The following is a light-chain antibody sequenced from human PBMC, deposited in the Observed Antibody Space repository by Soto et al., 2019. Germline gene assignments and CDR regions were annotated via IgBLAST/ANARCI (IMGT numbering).Light chain of an antibody. CDR3: QSSDSSLSVV. CDR2: GNS. Sequence: QPVLTQPPSVSGAPGQRVTISCTGSSSNIGAGYDVHWYQQLPGTAPKLLIYGNSNRPSGVPDRFSGSKSGTSASLAITGLQAEDEADYYCQSSDSSLSVVFGGGTKLTVL. V-gene: IGLV1-40*01. CDR1: SSNIGAGYD. J-gene: IGLJ2*01.